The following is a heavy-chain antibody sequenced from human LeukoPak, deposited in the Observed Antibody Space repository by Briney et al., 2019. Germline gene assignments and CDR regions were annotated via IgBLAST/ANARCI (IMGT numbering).Heavy chain of an antibody. V-gene: IGHV1-69*06. D-gene: IGHD2-2*01. J-gene: IGHJ3*01. CDR3: ATGVVPAAIDAFDV. CDR1: GGTFSSYA. CDR2: IIPIFGTA. Sequence: ASVTVSCTASGGTFSSYAISWVRQAPGQGLEWMGGIIPIFGTANYAQKFQGRVTMTEDTSTDTAYMELSSLRSEDTAVYYCATGVVPAAIDAFDVWGQGTMVTVSS.